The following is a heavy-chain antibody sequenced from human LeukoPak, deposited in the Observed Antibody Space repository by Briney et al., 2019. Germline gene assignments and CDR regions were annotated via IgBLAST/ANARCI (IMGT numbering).Heavy chain of an antibody. V-gene: IGHV1-46*01. Sequence: GASVKVSCKASGYTFTSHYMHWVRQAPGQGLEWMGIINPSGGSTSYAQKFQGRVTMTRDTSTSTVYMELSSLRSEDTAVYYCARDLAMVVTPRVVDDYWGQGTLVTVSS. D-gene: IGHD4-23*01. CDR1: GYTFTSHY. J-gene: IGHJ4*02. CDR2: INPSGGST. CDR3: ARDLAMVVTPRVVDDY.